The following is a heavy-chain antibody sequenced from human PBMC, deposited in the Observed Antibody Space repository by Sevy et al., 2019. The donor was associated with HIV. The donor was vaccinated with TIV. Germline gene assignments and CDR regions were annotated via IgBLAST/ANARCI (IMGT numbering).Heavy chain of an antibody. CDR2: VYYVGNS. V-gene: IGHV4-39*01. Sequence: SETLSLTCTVSGGSITSSGHYWGWIRQSPGKGLEWVGAVYYVGNSYANPSLTSRVTISPDTSKNLFSLSLPTLTAADTAIYYCARVAGGENYDYGIDVWGLGTSVTVSS. D-gene: IGHD2-21*01. CDR1: GGSITSSGHY. J-gene: IGHJ6*02. CDR3: ARVAGGENYDYGIDV.